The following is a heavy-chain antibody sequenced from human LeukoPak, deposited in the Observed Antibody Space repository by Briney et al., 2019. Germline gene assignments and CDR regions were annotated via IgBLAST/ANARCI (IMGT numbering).Heavy chain of an antibody. CDR2: IYTSAST. Sequence: SETPSLTFTIPGDSTFSYYWSWSRQPPRERAELIGDIYTSASTHYSPSLRSRVTISVDSSKSQFALRLSSVTAADTAGYYCGRHDRGEMDVWGEGATVTVS. J-gene: IGHJ6*01. CDR1: GDSTFSYY. V-gene: IGHV4-4*09. D-gene: IGHD3-16*01. CDR3: GRHDRGEMDV.